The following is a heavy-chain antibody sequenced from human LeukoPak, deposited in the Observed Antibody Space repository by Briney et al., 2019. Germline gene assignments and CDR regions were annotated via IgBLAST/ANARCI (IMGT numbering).Heavy chain of an antibody. V-gene: IGHV3-23*01. CDR3: AKDRWYSSGGFLDH. Sequence: GGSLRLSCAASGFTFSNYAMSWVRQAPGKGLEWVSTISGTAASTYYADSVKGRFTISRGNSKNTLFLQVNNLRAEDTALYYCAKDRWYSSGGFLDHWGQGTLVTVSS. CDR2: ISGTAAST. D-gene: IGHD6-19*01. J-gene: IGHJ4*02. CDR1: GFTFSNYA.